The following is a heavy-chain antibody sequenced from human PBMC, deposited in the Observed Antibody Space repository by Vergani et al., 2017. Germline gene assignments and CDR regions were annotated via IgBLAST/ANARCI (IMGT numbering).Heavy chain of an antibody. Sequence: EVQLVESGGGLVQPGGSLRLSCAASGFTFSSYSMNWVRQAPGKGLEWVSYISSSSSTIYYADSVKGRFTISRDNAKNSLYLQMNSLRAEDTAVYYCAKGYPRFDYWGQGTLVTVSS. V-gene: IGHV3-48*01. CDR1: GFTFSSYS. CDR2: ISSSSSTI. J-gene: IGHJ4*02. CDR3: AKGYPRFDY. D-gene: IGHD1-1*01.